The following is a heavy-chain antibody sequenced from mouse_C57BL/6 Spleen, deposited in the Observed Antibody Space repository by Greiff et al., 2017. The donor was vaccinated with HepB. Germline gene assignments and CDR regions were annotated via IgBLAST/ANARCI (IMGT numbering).Heavy chain of an antibody. Sequence: QVQLQQPGAELVKPGASVKMSCKASGYTFTSYWITWVKQRPGQGLEWIGDIYPGSGSTNYNEKFKSKATLTVDTSSSTAYMQLSSLTSEDSAVYYCARYYYDYDGVYYFDYWGQGTTLTVSS. J-gene: IGHJ2*01. CDR2: IYPGSGST. V-gene: IGHV1-55*01. CDR3: ARYYYDYDGVYYFDY. CDR1: GYTFTSYW. D-gene: IGHD2-4*01.